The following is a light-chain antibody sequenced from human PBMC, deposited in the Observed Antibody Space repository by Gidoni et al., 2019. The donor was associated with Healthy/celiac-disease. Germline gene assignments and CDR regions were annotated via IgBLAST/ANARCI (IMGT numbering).Light chain of an antibody. CDR1: KWGDKY. Sequence: SYALTQPPSVSVSPGQTASITCSGDKWGDKYACWYQQKPGQSPVRVIYQDSKRPSGIPERFSGSNSGNTATLTISGTQAMDEADYYCQAWDSSTAVFGGGTKLTV. J-gene: IGLJ2*01. CDR2: QDS. V-gene: IGLV3-1*01. CDR3: QAWDSSTAV.